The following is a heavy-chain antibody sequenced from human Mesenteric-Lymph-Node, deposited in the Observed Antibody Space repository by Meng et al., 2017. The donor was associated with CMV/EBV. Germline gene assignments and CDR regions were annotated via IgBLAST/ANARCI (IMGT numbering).Heavy chain of an antibody. V-gene: IGHV3-23*01. D-gene: IGHD3-10*01. CDR2: INRNGGGA. CDR3: AKGDLTMVRGVIDY. J-gene: IGHJ4*02. CDR1: GFNFRNYA. Sequence: GGSLRLSCAASGFNFRNYAMSWVRLAPGKGLEWVSSINRNGGGADYADSVKGRFTISRDNSKNTLFLQMNGLRAEDTAVYYCAKGDLTMVRGVIDYWGQGTLVTVSS.